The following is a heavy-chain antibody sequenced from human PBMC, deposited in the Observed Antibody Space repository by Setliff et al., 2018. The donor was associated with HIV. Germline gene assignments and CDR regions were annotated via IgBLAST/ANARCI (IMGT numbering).Heavy chain of an antibody. CDR1: GYTFSDYG. Sequence: ASVKVSCKTSGYTFSDYGMSWVRQAPGQGLTWMAWISPSNGNTEYAQKLKGRVTMTTDTSTRTAYMEVRSLRSDDTAVYYCARKGTGDAFDIWGQGTMVTVSS. CDR3: ARKGTGDAFDI. V-gene: IGHV1-18*01. J-gene: IGHJ3*02. D-gene: IGHD1-1*01. CDR2: ISPSNGNT.